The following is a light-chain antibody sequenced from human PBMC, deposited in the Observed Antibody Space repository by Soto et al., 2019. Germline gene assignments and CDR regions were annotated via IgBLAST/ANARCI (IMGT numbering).Light chain of an antibody. J-gene: IGKJ3*01. V-gene: IGKV3-15*01. Sequence: VMTQSPATLSVSPGERATLSCRASQSVSANLAWYQHKPGQAPRLLIYGASTVAAGFPGKFSGSGSGTEFTLTISGLHSEDVAVYYCQQYDNWPTFGPGTKVDIK. CDR2: GAS. CDR3: QQYDNWPT. CDR1: QSVSAN.